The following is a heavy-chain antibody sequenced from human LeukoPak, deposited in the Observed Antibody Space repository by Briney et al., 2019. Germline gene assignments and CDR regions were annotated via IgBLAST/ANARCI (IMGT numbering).Heavy chain of an antibody. CDR1: GFTFSSYA. Sequence: PGGSLRLSCAASGFTFSSYAMSWVRQAPGQGLEWVSAISGSGGSTYYADSVKGRFTISRDNSKNTLYLQMNSLRAEDPAVYYCAKLRSAAAGFDYWGQGTLVTVSS. CDR3: AKLRSAAAGFDY. V-gene: IGHV3-23*01. D-gene: IGHD6-13*01. CDR2: ISGSGGST. J-gene: IGHJ4*02.